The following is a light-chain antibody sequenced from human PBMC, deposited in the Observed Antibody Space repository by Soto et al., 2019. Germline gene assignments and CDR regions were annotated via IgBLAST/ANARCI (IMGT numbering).Light chain of an antibody. V-gene: IGKV4-1*01. J-gene: IGKJ3*01. CDR1: QSVLYSSNNKNY. CDR3: QQYYSTPIH. Sequence: DIVMTLWPDSLAVALGERATINCKSSQSVLYSSNNKNYLAWYQQKPGQPPKLLIYWASTRESGVPDRFSGSGSGTDVTLTISSLQAEDVAVYYCQQYYSTPIHFGPGTKVDIK. CDR2: WAS.